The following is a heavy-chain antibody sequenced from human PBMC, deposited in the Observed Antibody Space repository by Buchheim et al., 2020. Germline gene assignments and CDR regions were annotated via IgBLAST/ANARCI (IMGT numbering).Heavy chain of an antibody. J-gene: IGHJ4*02. V-gene: IGHV4-34*01. Sequence: QVQLQQWGAGLLKPSETLSLTCAVYGGSFSGYYWSWIRQPPGKGLEWIGEINHSGSTNYNPSLKSRVTISVDTSKNQFSLKLSSVTAADTAVYYCASCGYYYDSSGYYLGDYWGQGTL. CDR2: INHSGST. D-gene: IGHD3-22*01. CDR3: ASCGYYYDSSGYYLGDY. CDR1: GGSFSGYY.